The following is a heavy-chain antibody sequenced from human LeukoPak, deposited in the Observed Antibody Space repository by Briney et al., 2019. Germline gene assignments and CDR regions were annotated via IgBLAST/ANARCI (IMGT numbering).Heavy chain of an antibody. CDR2: IYYSGST. V-gene: IGHV4-39*01. Sequence: PSETLSLTCTVSGGSISSSSYYWGWIRQPPGKGLEWIGSIYYSGSTYYNPSLKSRVTISVDTSKNQFSLKLSSVTAADTATYYCARGVFMTSGRYFYYMDIWGTGTTVTVSS. D-gene: IGHD2-21*01. CDR3: ARGVFMTSGRYFYYMDI. J-gene: IGHJ6*03. CDR1: GGSISSSSYY.